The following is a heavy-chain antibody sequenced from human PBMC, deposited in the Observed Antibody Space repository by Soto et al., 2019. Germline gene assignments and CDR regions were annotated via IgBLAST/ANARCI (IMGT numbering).Heavy chain of an antibody. Sequence: GESLTISCKGSGYNFATDLICWVRQMPVKGLAWMGIIYPVDSDTRYSPSFQGQVTISADKSISTAYLQWSSLKASDTAMYYWGRYWHSYGLNYSRGMDFSGGGTTV. V-gene: IGHV5-51*01. CDR1: GYNFATDL. CDR2: IYPVDSDT. CDR3: GRYWHSYGLNYSRGMDF. D-gene: IGHD5-18*01. J-gene: IGHJ6*02.